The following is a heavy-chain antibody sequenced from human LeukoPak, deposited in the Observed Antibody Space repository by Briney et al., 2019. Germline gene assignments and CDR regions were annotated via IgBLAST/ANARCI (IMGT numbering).Heavy chain of an antibody. CDR2: ISYDGSNK. J-gene: IGHJ4*02. CDR3: AKTACRDSRGWYCPLDFDY. D-gene: IGHD6-19*01. CDR1: GFTFSSYG. V-gene: IGHV3-30*18. Sequence: GGSLRLSCAASGFTFSSYGMHWVRQAPGKGLEWVAVISYDGSNKYYADSVKGRFTISRDNSKNTLYLQMNSLRAEDTAVYYCAKTACRDSRGWYCPLDFDYWGQGTLVTVSS.